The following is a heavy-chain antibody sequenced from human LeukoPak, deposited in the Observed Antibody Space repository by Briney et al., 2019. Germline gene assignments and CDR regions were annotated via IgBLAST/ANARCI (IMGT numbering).Heavy chain of an antibody. D-gene: IGHD3-10*01. V-gene: IGHV3-66*01. CDR3: ARGTHYSFDP. Sequence: PGGSLRLSCVASGFSVSSNYMSWVRQAPGKGLEWVSLIYNGGSTYYADSVKGRFTISRDNSKNTLYLQMNSLRVEDTAVYYCARGTHYSFDPWGQGTLVTVSS. CDR2: IYNGGST. J-gene: IGHJ5*02. CDR1: GFSVSSNY.